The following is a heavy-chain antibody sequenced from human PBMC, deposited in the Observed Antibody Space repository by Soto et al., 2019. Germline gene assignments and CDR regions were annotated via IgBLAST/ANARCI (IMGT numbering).Heavy chain of an antibody. CDR2: IIPIFGTA. CDR1: GCTFSSYA. Sequence: ASVKVSCKASGCTFSSYAISWVRQAPGQGLEWMGGIIPIFGTANYAQKFQGRVTITADESTSTAYMELSSLRSEDTAVYYCARVKVPAAILGAFDLWGQGKMVPVSS. D-gene: IGHD2-2*02. CDR3: ARVKVPAAILGAFDL. V-gene: IGHV1-69*13. J-gene: IGHJ3*01.